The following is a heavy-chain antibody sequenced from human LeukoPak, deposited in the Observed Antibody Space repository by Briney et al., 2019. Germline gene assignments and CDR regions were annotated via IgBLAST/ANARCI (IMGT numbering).Heavy chain of an antibody. D-gene: IGHD3-3*02. CDR3: ARVAFEEETDF. V-gene: IGHV1-18*01. Sequence: ASVKVSCKASGYTFTSYGISWVRQAPGQGLEWMGWISAYNGNTEYAQNLQGRVTLTTDSSTSTAYMELRSLRSDDTAVYYCARVAFEEETDFWGQGTMVTVSA. CDR2: ISAYNGNT. J-gene: IGHJ3*01. CDR1: GYTFTSYG.